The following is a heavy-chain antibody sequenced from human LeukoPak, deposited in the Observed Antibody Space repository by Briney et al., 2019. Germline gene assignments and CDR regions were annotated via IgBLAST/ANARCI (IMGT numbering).Heavy chain of an antibody. D-gene: IGHD4-17*01. V-gene: IGHV1-69*01. CDR1: GGTFKIYA. CDR3: AIFQGTYGDNENDY. CDR2: IIPMINTP. Sequence: SVTVSFKASGGTFKIYAITWVRQAPGKGREWMGGIIPMINTPKYAQKFQGRVSITADESTSTGYMEVSSLRDEDTAVYYCAIFQGTYGDNENDYWGQGTLVTVSS. J-gene: IGHJ4*02.